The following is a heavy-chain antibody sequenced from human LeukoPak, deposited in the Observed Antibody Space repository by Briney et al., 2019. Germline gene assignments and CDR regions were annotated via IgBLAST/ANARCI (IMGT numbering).Heavy chain of an antibody. Sequence: SETLSLTCTVSGGSISSSSYYWGWIRQPPGKGLEWIGSIYYSGSTNYNPSLKSRVTISVDKSKNQFSLKLSSVTAADTAVYYCASSSIDSSGYSDYWGQGTLVTVSS. V-gene: IGHV4-39*07. CDR2: IYYSGST. J-gene: IGHJ4*02. CDR1: GGSISSSSYY. CDR3: ASSSIDSSGYSDY. D-gene: IGHD3-22*01.